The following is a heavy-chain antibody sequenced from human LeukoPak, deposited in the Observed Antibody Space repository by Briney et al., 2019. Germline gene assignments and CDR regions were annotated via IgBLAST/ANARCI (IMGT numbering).Heavy chain of an antibody. J-gene: IGHJ6*02. CDR1: GFTSSSYA. CDR2: ISYDGSNK. Sequence: GGSLRLSCAASGFTSSSYAMHWVRQAPGKGLEWVAVISYDGSNKYYADSVKGRFTISRDNSKNTLYLQMNSLRAEDTAVYYCARDDIVVVPAARYYYYYYGMDVWGQGTTVTVSS. V-gene: IGHV3-30-3*01. CDR3: ARDDIVVVPAARYYYYYYGMDV. D-gene: IGHD2-2*01.